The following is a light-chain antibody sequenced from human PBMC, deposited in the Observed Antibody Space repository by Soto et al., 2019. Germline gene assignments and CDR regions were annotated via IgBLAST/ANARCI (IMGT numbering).Light chain of an antibody. V-gene: IGKV1-8*01. CDR1: KGIGSN. CDR2: AAS. CDR3: QQYYSYPPT. Sequence: RRTQPPPYLFPPTGARVTILFRPSKGIGSNLAWYQQKPGKAPKLLIYAASTLQSGVPSRFSGSGSGTDFTLTISCLQSEDFATYYCQQYYSYPPTFGQGTRLEIK. J-gene: IGKJ5*01.